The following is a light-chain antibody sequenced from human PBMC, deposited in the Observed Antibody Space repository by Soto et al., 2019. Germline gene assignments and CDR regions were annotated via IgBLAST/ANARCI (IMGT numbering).Light chain of an antibody. CDR3: QQYRSLPRT. Sequence: EIVLTQSPATLSFSPGERVTLSCRASQSVSSSYLAWYQQKPGQAPRLLLYGASTRATGIPVRFSGRGSGTEFTLTITSLRPEDFGVYYCQQYRSLPRTFGQGTKVDIK. V-gene: IGKV3D-7*01. CDR2: GAS. CDR1: QSVSSSY. J-gene: IGKJ1*01.